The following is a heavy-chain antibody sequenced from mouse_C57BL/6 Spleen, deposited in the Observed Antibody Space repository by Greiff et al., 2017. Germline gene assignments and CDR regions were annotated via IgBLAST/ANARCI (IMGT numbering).Heavy chain of an antibody. J-gene: IGHJ3*01. V-gene: IGHV2-3*01. CDR1: GFSLTSYG. Sequence: QVQLQQSGPGLVAPSQSLSITCTVSGFSLTSYGVSWVRQPPGKGLEWLGVIWGDGGTNYHSALISRLSISKDNSKIQVFIKLNSLQTDDTATYYCAKPGELWGFAYWGQGTQVTVA. CDR3: AKPGELWGFAY. CDR2: IWGDGGT. D-gene: IGHD1-1*02.